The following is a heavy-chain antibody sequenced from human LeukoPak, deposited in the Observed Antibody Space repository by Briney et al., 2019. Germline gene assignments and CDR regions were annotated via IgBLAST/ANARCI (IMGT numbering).Heavy chain of an antibody. CDR2: MNPSSGNT. CDR3: ARQRRKGFDP. CDR1: GYTFTSYD. V-gene: IGHV1-8*03. Sequence: ASVKVSCKASGYTFTSYDINWVRQATGQGLEWMGWMNPSSGNTGYAQKFQGRVTITRNTSISTAYMELSSLRSEDTAVYYCARQRRKGFDPWGQGTLVTVSS. J-gene: IGHJ5*02.